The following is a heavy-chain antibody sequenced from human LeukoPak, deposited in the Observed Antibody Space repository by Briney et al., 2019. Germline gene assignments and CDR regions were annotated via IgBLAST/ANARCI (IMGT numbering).Heavy chain of an antibody. J-gene: IGHJ4*02. V-gene: IGHV3-30*02. CDR3: AKERRPKVRGVIIQD. CDR1: GFTFSSYG. Sequence: GGSLRLSCAASGFTFSSYGMHWVRQAPGKGLEWVAFIRYDGSNKYYADSVKGRFTISRDNSKSTLYLQMNSLRAEDTAVYYCAKERRPKVRGVIIQDWGQGTLVTVSS. CDR2: IRYDGSNK. D-gene: IGHD3-10*01.